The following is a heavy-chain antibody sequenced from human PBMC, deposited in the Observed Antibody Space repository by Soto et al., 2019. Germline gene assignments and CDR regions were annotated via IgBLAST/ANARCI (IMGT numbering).Heavy chain of an antibody. CDR1: GGSSSSYY. J-gene: IGHJ6*03. Sequence: PSETLSLTCTVSGGSSSSYYWSWIRQPPGKGLEWIGYIYYSGSTNYNPSLKSRVTISVDTSKNQFSLKLSSVTAADTAVYYCAGYSGYEEDYYYYYYMDVWGKGTTVTVSS. CDR3: AGYSGYEEDYYYYYYMDV. V-gene: IGHV4-59*01. CDR2: IYYSGST. D-gene: IGHD5-12*01.